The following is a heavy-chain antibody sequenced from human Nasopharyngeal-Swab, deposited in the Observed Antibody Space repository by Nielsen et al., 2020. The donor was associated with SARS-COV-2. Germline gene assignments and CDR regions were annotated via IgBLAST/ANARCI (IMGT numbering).Heavy chain of an antibody. Sequence: GESLKISCAASGFTFSSYSMNWVRQAPGKGLEWVSAISGSGGSTYYADSVKGRFTISRDNSKNTLYLQMNSLKTEDTAVYYCTTEGDIVVVVALDYWGQGTLVTVSS. V-gene: IGHV3-23*01. CDR1: GFTFSSYS. CDR3: TTEGDIVVVVALDY. J-gene: IGHJ4*02. D-gene: IGHD2-15*01. CDR2: ISGSGGST.